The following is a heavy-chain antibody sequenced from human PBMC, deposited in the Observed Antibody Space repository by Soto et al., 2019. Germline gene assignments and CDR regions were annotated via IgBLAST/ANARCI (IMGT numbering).Heavy chain of an antibody. CDR1: GGSISSYY. CDR3: ARGRSAKSWLRSLPGYYYYYGMDV. Sequence: NPSETLSLTCTVSGGSISSYYWSWIRQPAGKGLEWIGRIYTSGSTNYNPSLKSRVTMSVDTSKNQFSLKLSSVTAADTAVYYCARGRSAKSWLRSLPGYYYYYGMDVWGQGTTVTVSS. V-gene: IGHV4-4*07. D-gene: IGHD5-12*01. J-gene: IGHJ6*02. CDR2: IYTSGST.